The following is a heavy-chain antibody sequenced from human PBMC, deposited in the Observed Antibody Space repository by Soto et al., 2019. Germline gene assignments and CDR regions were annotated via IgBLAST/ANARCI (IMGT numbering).Heavy chain of an antibody. CDR2: MNPDSGNT. CDR1: RYTFTSYD. D-gene: IGHD2-2*01. V-gene: IGHV1-8*01. CDR3: ARGALGYCSSTRCYVIDY. Sequence: ASAKVSCKASRYTFTSYDINWVRQATGQGLEWMGWMNPDSGNTAYAQKFQGRVTMTRNTSITTAYMELSSLRSEDTAVYYCARGALGYCSSTRCYVIDYWGQGTLVTVSS. J-gene: IGHJ4*02.